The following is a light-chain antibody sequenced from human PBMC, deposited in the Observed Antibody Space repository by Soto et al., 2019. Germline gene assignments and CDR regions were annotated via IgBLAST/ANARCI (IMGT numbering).Light chain of an antibody. V-gene: IGKV3-15*01. CDR2: GAS. Sequence: EIVLTQSPGTLSLSPGERATLSCRASQSVGSLLAWYQQKPGQAPRLLVYGASTRATGIPARFSGSGAGTDFTLTISSLQSEDFAVYYCQQYNNWPPWTFGQGTKVDIK. CDR3: QQYNNWPPWT. J-gene: IGKJ1*01. CDR1: QSVGSL.